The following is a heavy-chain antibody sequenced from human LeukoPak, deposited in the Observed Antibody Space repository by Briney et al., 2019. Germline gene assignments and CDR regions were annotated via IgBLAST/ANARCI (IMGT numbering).Heavy chain of an antibody. CDR3: ARSASGVLGWFDP. J-gene: IGHJ5*02. CDR1: GYTFTNYG. V-gene: IGHV1-18*04. Sequence: ASVKVSCKASGYTFTNYGISWVRQAPGQRLEWMGWISPYNGNTNYAQKLQGRVTMTTDTSTSTAYMELRSLRSDDTAVYYCARSASGVLGWFDPWGQGTLVTVSS. CDR2: ISPYNGNT. D-gene: IGHD3-10*01.